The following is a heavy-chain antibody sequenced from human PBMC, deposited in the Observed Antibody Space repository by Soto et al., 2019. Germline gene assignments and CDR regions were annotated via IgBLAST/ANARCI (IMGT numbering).Heavy chain of an antibody. D-gene: IGHD6-19*01. CDR1: GGTFSSYA. Sequence: SVKVSCKASGGTFSSYAISWVRQAPGQGLEWMGGIIPIFGTANYAQKFQGRVTITADESTSTAYMELSSLRSEDTAVYYCAQQWLASYYYYGMDVGGQGTTATVSS. V-gene: IGHV1-69*13. J-gene: IGHJ6*02. CDR2: IIPIFGTA. CDR3: AQQWLASYYYYGMDV.